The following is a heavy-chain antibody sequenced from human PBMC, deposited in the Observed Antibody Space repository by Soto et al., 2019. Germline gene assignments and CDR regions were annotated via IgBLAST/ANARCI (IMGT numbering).Heavy chain of an antibody. CDR3: RTQWLD. CDR1: CSSINRGKYY. CDR2: IYVTGAV. D-gene: IGHD6-19*01. J-gene: IGHJ4*02. Sequence: PSEAMSVTCSVSCSSINRGKYYWSWIRQVPGKGLEWIGHIYVTGAVDYNPSLRDRITISQDTSERQFSLNLRRGTAEDTAVYYGRTQWLDWGQGTRVTLSS. V-gene: IGHV4-31*06.